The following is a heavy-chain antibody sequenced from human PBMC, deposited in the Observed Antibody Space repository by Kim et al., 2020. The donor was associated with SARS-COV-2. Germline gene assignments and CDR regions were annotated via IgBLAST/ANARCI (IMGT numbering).Heavy chain of an antibody. Sequence: GGSLRLSCAASGFTFSSYAMHWVRQAPGKGLEGVAVISYDGSNKYYADSVKGRFTISRDNSKNTLYLQMNSLRAEDTAVYYCARSPGVPAVAEWYFDLWGRGTLVTVSS. D-gene: IGHD2-2*01. V-gene: IGHV3-30-3*01. CDR2: ISYDGSNK. CDR1: GFTFSSYA. J-gene: IGHJ2*01. CDR3: ARSPGVPAVAEWYFDL.